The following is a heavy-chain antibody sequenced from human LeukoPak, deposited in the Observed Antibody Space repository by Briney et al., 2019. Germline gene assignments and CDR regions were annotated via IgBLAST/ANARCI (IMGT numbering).Heavy chain of an antibody. J-gene: IGHJ6*03. CDR1: GGTFSSYA. CDR3: ARDLVQLTGTDYYYYYMDV. CDR2: IIPIFGTA. D-gene: IGHD1-20*01. Sequence: EASVKVSCKASGGTFSSYAISWVRQAPGQGLEWMGGIIPIFGTANYAQKFQGRVTITADESTSTAYMELSSLRSEDTAVYYCARDLVQLTGTDYYYYYMDVWGKGTTVTVSS. V-gene: IGHV1-69*13.